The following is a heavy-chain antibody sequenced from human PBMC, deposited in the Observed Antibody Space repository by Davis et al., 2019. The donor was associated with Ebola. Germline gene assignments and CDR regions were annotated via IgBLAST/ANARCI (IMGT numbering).Heavy chain of an antibody. CDR2: INPSGGST. D-gene: IGHD4-17*01. Sequence: AASVKVSCKASGYTFTSYYMHWVRQAPGQGLEWMGIINPSGGSTNYAQKFQGRVTITADESTSTAYMELSSLRSEDTAVYYCATGVKSDGAFDYWGQGTLVTASS. J-gene: IGHJ4*02. CDR1: GYTFTSYY. V-gene: IGHV1-46*01. CDR3: ATGVKSDGAFDY.